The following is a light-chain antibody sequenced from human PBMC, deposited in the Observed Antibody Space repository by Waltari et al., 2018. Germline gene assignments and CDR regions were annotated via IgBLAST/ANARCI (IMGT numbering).Light chain of an antibody. V-gene: IGLV3-19*01. Sequence: SSDLTQAPSVSVALGPTVRITCQGDSLRRYYESWYQQRPGQAPRLVLYGPGNRPSGIPDRFSGSTSGNTASLTITGAQAEDEADYYCHSRETCSTRLFGGGTRLTV. CDR3: HSRETCSTRL. CDR1: SLRRYY. J-gene: IGLJ2*01. CDR2: GPG.